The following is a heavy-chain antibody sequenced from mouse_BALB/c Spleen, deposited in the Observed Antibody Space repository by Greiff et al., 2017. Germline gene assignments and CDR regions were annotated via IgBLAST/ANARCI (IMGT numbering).Heavy chain of an antibody. CDR3: ARYYYGSSHWYFDV. V-gene: IGHV2-9*02. Sequence: VQLVESGPGLVAPSQSLSITCTVSGFSLTSYGVHWVRQPPGKGLEWLGVIWAGGSTNYNSALMSRLSISKDNSKSQVFLKMNSLQTDDTAMYYCARYYYGSSHWYFDVWGAGTTVTVSS. CDR1: GFSLTSYG. D-gene: IGHD1-1*01. J-gene: IGHJ1*01. CDR2: IWAGGST.